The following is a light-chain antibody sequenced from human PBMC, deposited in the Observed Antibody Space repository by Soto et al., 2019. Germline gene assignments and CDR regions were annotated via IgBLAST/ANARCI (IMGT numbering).Light chain of an antibody. J-gene: IGLJ1*01. V-gene: IGLV2-14*01. Sequence: QSALTQPASVSGSPGQSITISCTGTSSDVGGYNYVSWYQQHPGKAPKLMIYEVIKRPSGVSNRFSGSKSGNTASLTISGLQAEDEADYYCSSYTSSSTLVFGPGTKLTVL. CDR2: EVI. CDR1: SSDVGGYNY. CDR3: SSYTSSSTLV.